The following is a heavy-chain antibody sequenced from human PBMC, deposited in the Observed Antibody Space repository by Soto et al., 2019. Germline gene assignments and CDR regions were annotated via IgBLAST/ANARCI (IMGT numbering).Heavy chain of an antibody. CDR3: ARDLDGGNSNGWFDP. CDR1: GFTFSSYA. Sequence: QVQLVESGGGVVQPGRSLRLSCAASGFTFSSYAMHWVRQAPGNGLEWVAVISYDGSNKYYADSVKGRFTISRDNSKNTLYLQMNSLRAEDTAVYYCARDLDGGNSNGWFDPWGQGTLVTVSS. D-gene: IGHD2-21*02. CDR2: ISYDGSNK. V-gene: IGHV3-30-3*01. J-gene: IGHJ5*02.